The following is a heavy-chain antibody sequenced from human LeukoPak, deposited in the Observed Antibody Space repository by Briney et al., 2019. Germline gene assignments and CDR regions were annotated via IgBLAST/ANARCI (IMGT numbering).Heavy chain of an antibody. Sequence: GGSLRLSCAASGFTFSSYWMSWVRQAPGKGLEWVANIKQGGSEKYYVDSVKGRFTISRDNAKNSLYLQMNSLRAEDTAVYYCASLATIPAFDIWGQGTMVTVSS. V-gene: IGHV3-7*01. CDR3: ASLATIPAFDI. J-gene: IGHJ3*02. D-gene: IGHD5-12*01. CDR2: IKQGGSEK. CDR1: GFTFSSYW.